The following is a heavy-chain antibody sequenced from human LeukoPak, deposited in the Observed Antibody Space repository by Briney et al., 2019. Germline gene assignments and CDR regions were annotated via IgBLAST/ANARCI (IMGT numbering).Heavy chain of an antibody. J-gene: IGHJ5*02. CDR1: GFTFSSYW. D-gene: IGHD3-3*01. V-gene: IGHV3-74*01. CDR3: ARGGGPIGRFLEWLSPTLNWFDP. CDR2: INTDGSST. Sequence: GGSLRLSCAASGFTFSSYWLHWVRQAPGKGLVWVSRINTDGSSTSYADSVKGRFTISRDNAKNTLYLQMNSLRAEDTAVNYCARGGGPIGRFLEWLSPTLNWFDPWGQGTLVTVSS.